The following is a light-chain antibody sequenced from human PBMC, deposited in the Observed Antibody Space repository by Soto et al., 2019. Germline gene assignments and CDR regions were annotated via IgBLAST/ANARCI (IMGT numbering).Light chain of an antibody. J-gene: IGLJ2*01. CDR1: TGAVTSGHY. V-gene: IGLV7-46*01. CDR2: DTS. CDR3: LRSDSGAVV. Sequence: QAVVTQEPSLTVSPGGTVTLTCGSSTGAVTSGHYPYWFQQKPGQAPRTLIYDTSNKHSWTPARFSGSLLGGKAALTLSGAQPEDEAGYYCLRSDSGAVVFGGGAKVTVL.